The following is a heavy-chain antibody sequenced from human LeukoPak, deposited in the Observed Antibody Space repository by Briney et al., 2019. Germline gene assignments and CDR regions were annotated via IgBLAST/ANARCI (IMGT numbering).Heavy chain of an antibody. Sequence: GRSLRLSCVASGINFNDAWMAWVRQAPGTGLDRVGRVKSKRDGGTIDYAAPVKGRFTISRDDSKNTLYVEMNSLKTEDTAVYYCTADLPGVTTNYGVDFWGQGTTVTVSS. CDR2: VKSKRDGGTI. V-gene: IGHV3-15*01. J-gene: IGHJ6*02. CDR3: TADLPGVTTNYGVDF. CDR1: GINFNDAW. D-gene: IGHD4-17*01.